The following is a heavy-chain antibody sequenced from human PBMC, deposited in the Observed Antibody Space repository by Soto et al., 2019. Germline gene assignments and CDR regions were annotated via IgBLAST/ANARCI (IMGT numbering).Heavy chain of an antibody. V-gene: IGHV1-18*01. CDR2: ISAYNGNT. CDR1: GYTFTSYG. CDR3: ARDQRAYYDFWSGYSEYYFDS. Sequence: QVQLVQSGAEVKKPGASVKVSCKASGYTFTSYGISWVRQAPGQGLEWMGWISAYNGNTNYAQKLQGRVTMTTDTSTSTAYMELRSLRSDDTAVYYCARDQRAYYDFWSGYSEYYFDSWGQGTLVTVSS. J-gene: IGHJ4*02. D-gene: IGHD3-3*01.